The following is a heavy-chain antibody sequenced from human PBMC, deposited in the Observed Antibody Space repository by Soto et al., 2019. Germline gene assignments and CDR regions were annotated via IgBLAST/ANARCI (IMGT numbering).Heavy chain of an antibody. D-gene: IGHD4-17*01. CDR2: INHSGST. J-gene: IGHJ6*03. Sequence: SXTLSLTCAVYGGSFSGYYWSWIRQPPGKGLEWIGEINHSGSTNYNPSLKSRVTISVDTSKNQFSLKLSSVTAADTAVYYCARGKDGTVTTFYYYMEVWGKGTTVTVSS. CDR1: GGSFSGYY. V-gene: IGHV4-34*01. CDR3: ARGKDGTVTTFYYYMEV.